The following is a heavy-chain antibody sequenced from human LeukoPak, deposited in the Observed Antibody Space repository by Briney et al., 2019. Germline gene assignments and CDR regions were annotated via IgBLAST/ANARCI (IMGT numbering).Heavy chain of an antibody. J-gene: IGHJ4*02. D-gene: IGHD3-22*01. Sequence: GGSLRFYCAASGFTFSDYYMSWIRQAPGKGLEWVSYISTTSTYTDYADSVKGRFTISRDNSKNTLYLQMNTLRTEDTAVYYCARDPYDSSGYPMAYWGQGTPFTVSS. CDR2: ISTTSTYT. CDR3: ARDPYDSSGYPMAY. V-gene: IGHV3-11*06. CDR1: GFTFSDYY.